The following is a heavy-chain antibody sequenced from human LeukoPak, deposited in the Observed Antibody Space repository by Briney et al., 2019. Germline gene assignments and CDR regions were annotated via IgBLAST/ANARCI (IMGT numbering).Heavy chain of an antibody. CDR3: AREWNNWNSGRNPYYFDY. J-gene: IGHJ4*02. Sequence: SQTLSLTCAISGDSVSSNSAAWNWIRQSPSRGLEWLGRTYYRSKWYNDYAVSVKSRITINPDTSKNQFSLQLNSVTPEDTAVYYCAREWNNWNSGRNPYYFDYWGQGTLVTVSS. CDR2: TYYRSKWYN. D-gene: IGHD1-7*01. CDR1: GDSVSSNSAA. V-gene: IGHV6-1*01.